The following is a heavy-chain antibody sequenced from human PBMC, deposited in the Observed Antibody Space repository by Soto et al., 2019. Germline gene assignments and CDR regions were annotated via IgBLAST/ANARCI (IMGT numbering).Heavy chain of an antibody. Sequence: PSEPLSLTCTVSGGSISSGGYYWSWIRQHPGKGLEWIGYIYYSGSTYYNPSLKSRVTISVDTSKNQFSLKLSSVTAADTAVYYCAGTPYYDILTGYYDYWGQGTLVTVSS. V-gene: IGHV4-31*03. CDR1: GGSISSGGYY. CDR3: AGTPYYDILTGYYDY. D-gene: IGHD3-9*01. J-gene: IGHJ4*02. CDR2: IYYSGST.